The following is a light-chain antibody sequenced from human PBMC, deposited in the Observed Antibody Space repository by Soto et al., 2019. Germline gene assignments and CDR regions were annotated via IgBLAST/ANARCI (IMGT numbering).Light chain of an antibody. CDR3: QQYGSSFT. CDR2: GAS. Sequence: EIGLTQSPGTLSLAGGERATLSCRASQSVSSSYLAWYQQKPGQAPRLLIYGASSRATGIPDRFSGSGSGTDFTLTISRLEPEDFAVYYCQQYGSSFTFGPGTKVDIK. V-gene: IGKV3-20*01. J-gene: IGKJ3*01. CDR1: QSVSSSY.